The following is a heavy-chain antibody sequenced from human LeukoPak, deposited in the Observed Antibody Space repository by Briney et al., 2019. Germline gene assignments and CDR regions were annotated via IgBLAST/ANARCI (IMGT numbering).Heavy chain of an antibody. J-gene: IGHJ6*02. CDR3: ARESRGPSDPVFYYYYGMDV. V-gene: IGHV3-21*01. D-gene: IGHD2-2*01. Sequence: PGGSLRLSCAASGFTFSSYSMNWVRQAPGKGLEWVSSISSSSSYIYYADSVKGRFTISRDNAKNSLYLQMNSLRAEDTAVYYCARESRGPSDPVFYYYYGMDVWGQGTTVTVSS. CDR2: ISSSSSYI. CDR1: GFTFSSYS.